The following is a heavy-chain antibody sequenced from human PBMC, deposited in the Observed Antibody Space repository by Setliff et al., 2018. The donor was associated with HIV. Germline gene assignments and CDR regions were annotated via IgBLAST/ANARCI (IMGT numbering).Heavy chain of an antibody. D-gene: IGHD2-8*01. CDR2: INAGNGNT. V-gene: IGHV1-3*01. CDR3: ARGKVLRGNILYY. CDR1: GYTFTNYA. J-gene: IGHJ4*02. Sequence: GASVKVSCKASGYTFTNYAIHWVRQAPGQRLEWMGWINAGNGNTIYSQKFQGRVTMTRNTSISTAYMDLSSLRYEDTDVYYCARGKVLRGNILYYWGQGTLVTVSS.